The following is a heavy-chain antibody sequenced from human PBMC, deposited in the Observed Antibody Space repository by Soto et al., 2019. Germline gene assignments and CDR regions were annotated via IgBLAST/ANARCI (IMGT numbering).Heavy chain of an antibody. CDR3: ARLSYYFGSGSYRSNGLMWFDP. V-gene: IGHV4-39*01. D-gene: IGHD3-10*01. CDR1: GGSISSGGYS. CDR2: IYYTGST. J-gene: IGHJ5*02. Sequence: SETLSLTCAVSGGSISSGGYSWSWIRQPPGKGLEWIGTIYYTGSTYYTPSLKSRVTLSVDTSKNQFSLKLSSVTAADTAVYYCARLSYYFGSGSYRSNGLMWFDPWGQGTQVTVSS.